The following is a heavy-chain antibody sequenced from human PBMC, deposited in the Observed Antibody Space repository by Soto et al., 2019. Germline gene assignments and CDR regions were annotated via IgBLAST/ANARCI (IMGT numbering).Heavy chain of an antibody. D-gene: IGHD1-1*01. Sequence: QMQLVESGGGVVQPGKSLRLSCAASGFRFSRHGMHWVRQAPGKGLEWVTLISYDGSEKYYADSVKGRFTISRDKSKNTLDLQMNSLRAEDTAVYYCARDFRDNWAFDYWGQGTLVTVSS. J-gene: IGHJ4*02. V-gene: IGHV3-30*03. CDR1: GFRFSRHG. CDR2: ISYDGSEK. CDR3: ARDFRDNWAFDY.